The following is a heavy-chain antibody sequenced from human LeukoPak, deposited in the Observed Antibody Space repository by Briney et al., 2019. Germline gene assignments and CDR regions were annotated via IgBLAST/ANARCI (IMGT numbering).Heavy chain of an antibody. Sequence: GGSLRLSCAASGFTFRRYWMSWARQASGKGLEWVANIKQDGSEKYYVDSVKGRFTISRDNAKNSLYLQMNSLRAEDTAVYYCVGLGENYWGQGTLVTVSS. CDR2: IKQDGSEK. CDR1: GFTFRRYW. V-gene: IGHV3-7*02. D-gene: IGHD3-10*01. J-gene: IGHJ4*02. CDR3: VGLGENY.